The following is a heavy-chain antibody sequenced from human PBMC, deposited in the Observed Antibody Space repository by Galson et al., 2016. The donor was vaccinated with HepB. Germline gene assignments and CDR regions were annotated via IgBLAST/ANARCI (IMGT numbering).Heavy chain of an antibody. CDR1: GFTFSSYA. CDR3: AKDRGWGLSWHFFHY. Sequence: SLRLSCAASGFTFSSYAMHWVRQAPGKGLEWVASIEYDASKEEFADSVKGRVTISRDNSKNTVVLQMNNLTSEDSAVYYCAKDRGWGLSWHFFHYWGQGTLVSVSS. D-gene: IGHD6-19*01. V-gene: IGHV3-30*02. J-gene: IGHJ4*02. CDR2: IEYDASKE.